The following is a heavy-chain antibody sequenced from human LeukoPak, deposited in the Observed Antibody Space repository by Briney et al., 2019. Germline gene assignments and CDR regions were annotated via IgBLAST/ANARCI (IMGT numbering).Heavy chain of an antibody. Sequence: GGSLRLSCVVSGFTLSSYAMSWVRQAPGKGLEWVSAISDSGGSTYYADSVKGRFTISRDNSKHTLYLQMSSLRAEDTAVYYCAKFNSGAMFYFDSWGHGTLITVSS. V-gene: IGHV3-23*01. D-gene: IGHD2/OR15-2a*01. CDR3: AKFNSGAMFYFDS. J-gene: IGHJ4*01. CDR2: ISDSGGST. CDR1: GFTLSSYA.